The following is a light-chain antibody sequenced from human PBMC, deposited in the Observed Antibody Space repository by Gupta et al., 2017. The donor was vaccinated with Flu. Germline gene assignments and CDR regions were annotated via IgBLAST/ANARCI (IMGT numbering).Light chain of an antibody. Sequence: SHVLTQPPSVSVAPGQTAKISCGGNNFASKGVHWYQQKSGQAPVLVVYDDSDRPSGIPERFSGSISGNTATLTVTRVEAGDEADYYCQVWDRNTDHYIFGSGTKVTVL. V-gene: IGLV3-21*02. CDR2: DDS. J-gene: IGLJ1*01. CDR1: NFASKG. CDR3: QVWDRNTDHYI.